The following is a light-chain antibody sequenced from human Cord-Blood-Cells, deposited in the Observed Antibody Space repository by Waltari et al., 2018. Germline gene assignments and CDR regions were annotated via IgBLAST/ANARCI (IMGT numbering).Light chain of an antibody. V-gene: IGKV3D-15*01. CDR1: QSVSSN. CDR3: QQYNNWPPRFT. J-gene: IGKJ3*01. CDR2: GAS. Sequence: EIVMTQSPATLSVSPGERATLSCRASQSVSSNLAWYQQKPGQAPRLLIYGASTRATGIPARFSGSGSGTEFTLTISSLQSEDFAVYYCQQYNNWPPRFTFGPGTNVDI.